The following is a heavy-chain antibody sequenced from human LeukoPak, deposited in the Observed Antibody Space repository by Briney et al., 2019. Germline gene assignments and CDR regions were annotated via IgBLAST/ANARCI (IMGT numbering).Heavy chain of an antibody. V-gene: IGHV4-39*07. CDR1: GGSISSSSYY. CDR3: AREKTMVLDY. D-gene: IGHD3-10*01. CDR2: IYYSGTT. J-gene: IGHJ4*02. Sequence: SETLSLTCTVSGGSISSSSYYWGWIRQPPGKGLEWIGNIYYSGTTFYNPSLKSRVTTSIDTSKNQFSLKLSSVTAADTAVYYCAREKTMVLDYWGQGTLVTVSS.